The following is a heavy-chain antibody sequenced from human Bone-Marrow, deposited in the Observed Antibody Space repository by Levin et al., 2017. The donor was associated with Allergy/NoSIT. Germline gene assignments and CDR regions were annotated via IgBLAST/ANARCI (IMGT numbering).Heavy chain of an antibody. D-gene: IGHD2-15*01. CDR1: GFTFSDYY. V-gene: IGHV3-11*01. Sequence: PGGSLRLSCAASGFTFSDYYMSWIRQAPGKGLEWVSYISNSGSTIYYADSVRGRFAISRDNAQNSLFLHMSSLRADDTAVYYCVRDGGLIDYWGRGTLVTVSS. J-gene: IGHJ4*02. CDR3: VRDGGLIDY. CDR2: ISNSGSTI.